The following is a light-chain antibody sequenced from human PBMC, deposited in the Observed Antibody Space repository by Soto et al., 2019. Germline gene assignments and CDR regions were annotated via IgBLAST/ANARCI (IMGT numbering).Light chain of an antibody. CDR2: SAS. CDR1: HRASSSS. CDR3: QNYDSYPWT. Sequence: EIVFTQSPRTLSLSTRERATLSSRRSHRASSSSLAWYQQKPGQAPKLLIYSASTRASGIPSRFSGSGSGTEFTLTISSLQPDDVATYYCQNYDSYPWTFGQGTKVDI. J-gene: IGKJ1*01. V-gene: IGKV3-20*01.